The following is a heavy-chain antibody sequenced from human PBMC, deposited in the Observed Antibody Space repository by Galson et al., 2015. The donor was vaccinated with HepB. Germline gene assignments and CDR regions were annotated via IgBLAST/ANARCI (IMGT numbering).Heavy chain of an antibody. D-gene: IGHD3-3*01. CDR1: GGSISSYY. CDR3: ARTDYDFWSGYPYYYYGMDV. V-gene: IGHV4-59*01. J-gene: IGHJ6*02. CDR2: IYYSGST. Sequence: TLSLTCTVSGGSISSYYWSWIRQPPGKGLEWIGYIYYSGSTNYNPSLKSRVTISVDTSKNQFSLKLSSVTAADTAVYYCARTDYDFWSGYPYYYYGMDVWGQGTTVTVSS.